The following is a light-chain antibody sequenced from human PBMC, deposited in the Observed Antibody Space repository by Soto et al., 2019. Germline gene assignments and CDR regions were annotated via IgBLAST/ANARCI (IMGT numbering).Light chain of an antibody. CDR3: QQYNNWPRT. CDR1: QGVSSN. CDR2: GAS. V-gene: IGKV3-15*01. Sequence: EIVMTQSPATLSVSPGGRATLSCRASQGVSSNLAWYQQKPGQAPRLLIYGASTRATGIPARFSGSGSGTEFTLTINSLQSEDFVVYYCQQYNNWPRTFGQGTKV. J-gene: IGKJ1*01.